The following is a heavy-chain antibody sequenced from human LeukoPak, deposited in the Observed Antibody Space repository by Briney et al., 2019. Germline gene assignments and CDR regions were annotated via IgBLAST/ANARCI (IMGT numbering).Heavy chain of an antibody. V-gene: IGHV3-7*01. J-gene: IGHJ6*02. Sequence: GGSLILSCAASGFTFPSYWMTWVRQAPGKGLEWVANIKQDGSDKYYVDPVKGRFTISRDNAKNSLYLQMNSLGAGDTAVYYCARYEGLQSCEYYYYGMDVWGQGTTVTVSS. CDR3: ARYEGLQSCEYYYYGMDV. CDR1: GFTFPSYW. D-gene: IGHD5-24*01. CDR2: IKQDGSDK.